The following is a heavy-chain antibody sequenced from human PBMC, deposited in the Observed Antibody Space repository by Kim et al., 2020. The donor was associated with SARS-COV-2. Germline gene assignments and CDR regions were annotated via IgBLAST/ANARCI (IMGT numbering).Heavy chain of an antibody. J-gene: IGHJ4*02. Sequence: PKFQGRVTINRDTAASTAYMELSSLRSEDTAVYYCARGYYYGSGRGGFDYWGQGTLVTVSS. CDR3: ARGYYYGSGRGGFDY. D-gene: IGHD3-10*01. V-gene: IGHV1-3*01.